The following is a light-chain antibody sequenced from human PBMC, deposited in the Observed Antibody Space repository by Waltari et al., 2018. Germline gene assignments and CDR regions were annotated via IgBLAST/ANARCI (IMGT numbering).Light chain of an antibody. Sequence: YELTQPPSVSVSPGQTARITCSGPVLPNKFGFWYQHKPRQAPVLVIFKDIERPSGIPERFSGSSSGTTVTLTITGAQAEDEADYYCQSTDSSGTYVVFGGGTKLTVL. J-gene: IGLJ2*01. CDR2: KDI. V-gene: IGLV3-25*02. CDR1: VLPNKF. CDR3: QSTDSSGTYVV.